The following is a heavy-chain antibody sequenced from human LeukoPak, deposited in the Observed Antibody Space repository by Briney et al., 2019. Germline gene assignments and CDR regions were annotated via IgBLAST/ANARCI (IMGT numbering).Heavy chain of an antibody. CDR2: TYYRSKWYN. D-gene: IGHD5-18*01. CDR1: GDSVSSNSAA. V-gene: IGHV6-1*01. Sequence: SQTLSLTCAISGDSVSSNSAAWIWIRQSPSRGLEWLGRTYYRSKWYNDYAVSVRSRITINPDTSNNHFSLQLSSVTPEGTAVYYCARASHGYNDYWGQGTLVTVSS. J-gene: IGHJ4*02. CDR3: ARASHGYNDY.